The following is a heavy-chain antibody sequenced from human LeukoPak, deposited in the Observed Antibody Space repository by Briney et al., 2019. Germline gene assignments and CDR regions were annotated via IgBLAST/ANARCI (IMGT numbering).Heavy chain of an antibody. CDR3: ARGGPGLLRWYYYYMDV. CDR1: GGSFSGYY. V-gene: IGHV4-34*01. D-gene: IGHD5-18*01. Sequence: PSETLSLTCAVYGGSFSGYYWSWIRQPPGKGLEWIGEINHSGSTNYNPSLKSRVTISVDTSKNQFSLKLSSVTAADTAVYYCARGGPGLLRWYYYYMDVWGKGTTVTVSS. J-gene: IGHJ6*03. CDR2: INHSGST.